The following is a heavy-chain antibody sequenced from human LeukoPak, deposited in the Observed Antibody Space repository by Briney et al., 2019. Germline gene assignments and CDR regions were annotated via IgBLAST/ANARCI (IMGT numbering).Heavy chain of an antibody. Sequence: GASVKVSCKASGGTFSSYAISWVRQAPGQGLEWMGRIIPILGIANYAQKFQGRVTITADKSTSTAYMELSSLRSEDTAVYYCARGRDIVIVPAAFSYYYYGMDVWGQGTTVTVSS. CDR3: ARGRDIVIVPAAFSYYYYGMDV. D-gene: IGHD2-2*01. V-gene: IGHV1-69*04. CDR1: GGTFSSYA. J-gene: IGHJ6*02. CDR2: IIPILGIA.